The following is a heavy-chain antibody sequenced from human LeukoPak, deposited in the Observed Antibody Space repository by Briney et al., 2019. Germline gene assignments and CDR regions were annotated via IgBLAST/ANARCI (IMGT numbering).Heavy chain of an antibody. V-gene: IGHV4-31*03. CDR3: ARDGDDSSDLNDAFDI. CDR1: GGSISSGGYY. CDR2: IYYSGST. J-gene: IGHJ3*02. Sequence: PSETLSLTCTVSGGSISSGGYYWRWIRQHPGKGLEWIGYIYYSGSTYYNPSLKSRVTISVDTSKNQFSLKLSSVTAADTAVYYCARDGDDSSDLNDAFDIWGQGTMVTVSS. D-gene: IGHD3-22*01.